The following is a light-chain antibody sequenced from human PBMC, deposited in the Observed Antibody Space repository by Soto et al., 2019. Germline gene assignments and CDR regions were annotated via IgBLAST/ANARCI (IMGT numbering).Light chain of an antibody. V-gene: IGKV3-15*01. Sequence: EIVMTQSPVTLSVSPGERATLSCRASQSISSNLAWYQHKPGQAPRLLIFGASTRATDVPARFSGSGSGTEFTLTISSLQSEDFAVYYCLQHNNWPRTFGQGTQVEVK. CDR1: QSISSN. CDR2: GAS. CDR3: LQHNNWPRT. J-gene: IGKJ1*01.